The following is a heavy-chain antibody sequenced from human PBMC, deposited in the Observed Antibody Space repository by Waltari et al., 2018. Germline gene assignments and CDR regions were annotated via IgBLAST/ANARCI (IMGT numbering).Heavy chain of an antibody. CDR2: RSNDGSNK. Sequence: QMQLVESGGGVVQPGRSLRLSCAASGFSFSNCNMHWVRQAPGQGVGWVAGRSNDGSNKDYADSVKSRFTVSRENSKNTLYLQINSLRDDDTAVYYCVKYSGFDYFFDYWGQGTLVTVSS. J-gene: IGHJ4*02. CDR1: GFSFSNCN. D-gene: IGHD5-12*01. V-gene: IGHV3-30*18. CDR3: VKYSGFDYFFDY.